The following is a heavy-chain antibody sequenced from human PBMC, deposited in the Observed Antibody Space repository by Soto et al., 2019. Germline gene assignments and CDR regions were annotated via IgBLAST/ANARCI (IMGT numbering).Heavy chain of an antibody. Sequence: GGSLRLSCGASGFTFSSYAMHWVRQAPGKGLEWVAVISYDGSNKYYADSVKGRFTISRDNSKNTLYLQMNSLRAEDTAVYYCARVAMGATRQGFDYWGQGTLVTVSS. D-gene: IGHD1-26*01. CDR2: ISYDGSNK. V-gene: IGHV3-30-3*01. J-gene: IGHJ4*02. CDR1: GFTFSSYA. CDR3: ARVAMGATRQGFDY.